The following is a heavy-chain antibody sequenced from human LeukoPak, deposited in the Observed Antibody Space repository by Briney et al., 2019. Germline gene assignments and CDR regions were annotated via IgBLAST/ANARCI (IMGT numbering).Heavy chain of an antibody. D-gene: IGHD6-6*01. CDR2: ISYDGSNK. CDR1: GFTFSSYA. J-gene: IGHJ4*02. Sequence: GGSLRLSCAASGFTFSSYAMHWVRQAPGKGLEWVAVISYDGSNKYYADSVKGRFTISRDNSKNTLYLQMNSLRAEDTAVHYCAREDPRWDSSSDYWGQGTLVTVSS. CDR3: AREDPRWDSSSDY. V-gene: IGHV3-30-3*01.